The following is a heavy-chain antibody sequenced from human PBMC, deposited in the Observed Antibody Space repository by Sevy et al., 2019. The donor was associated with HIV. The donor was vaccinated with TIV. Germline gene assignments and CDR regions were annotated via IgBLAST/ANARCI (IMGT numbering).Heavy chain of an antibody. D-gene: IGHD3-22*01. CDR2: IYYSGST. J-gene: IGHJ4*02. Sequence: SDTLSLTCTVSAASISSHYWSWIRQPPGKGLEWIGYIYYSGSTNYNPSLKSRVTMSVDTSKNQFSLKLRSVTAADTAMYYCARALRPYSFDTSTYFDYWGQGTLVTVSS. CDR3: ARALRPYSFDTSTYFDY. CDR1: AASISSHY. V-gene: IGHV4-59*11.